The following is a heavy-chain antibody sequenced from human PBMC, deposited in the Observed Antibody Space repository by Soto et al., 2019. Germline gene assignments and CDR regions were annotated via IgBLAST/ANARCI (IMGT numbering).Heavy chain of an antibody. J-gene: IGHJ4*02. D-gene: IGHD6-19*01. Sequence: ASETLPHTCTVSGGSSDRNNCCWGWIRKPPGKGLEWIGSIYYSGSTYYNPSLKSRVTISADTSKNQLSLKLNSVTAADTAVYYCARAGGWDISGESNWGQGTLVTVSS. CDR3: ARAGGWDISGESN. V-gene: IGHV4-39*01. CDR2: IYYSGST. CDR1: GGSSDRNNCC.